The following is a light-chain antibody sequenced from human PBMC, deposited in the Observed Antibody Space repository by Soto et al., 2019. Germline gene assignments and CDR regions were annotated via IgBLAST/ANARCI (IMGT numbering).Light chain of an antibody. J-gene: IGKJ4*01. CDR3: QKRSNWSLT. V-gene: IGKV3-11*01. Sequence: DIVLTQSPATLSLSPGERATLSCRASQSVSRYLAWYQQKPGQAPRLLIYDTSNRDTGIPARFSGSGSGTDFTLTISSLEPEDFAVYYCQKRSNWSLTFGGGTKVEIK. CDR2: DTS. CDR1: QSVSRY.